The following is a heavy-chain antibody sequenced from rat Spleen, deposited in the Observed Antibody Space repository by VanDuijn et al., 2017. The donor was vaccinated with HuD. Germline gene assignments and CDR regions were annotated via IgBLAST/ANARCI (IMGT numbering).Heavy chain of an antibody. D-gene: IGHD1-12*02. CDR2: IWTGGST. V-gene: IGHV2-30*01. Sequence: QVQLKESGPGLVQPSQTLSLTCTVSGFSLTSYNVHWVRQPTGKGLEWMGVIWTGGSTAYNSPLKSRLIISRDTSKSQVFLKMNSLQTEDTATYYCARAFITMMAGDVMDAWGQGASVTVSS. J-gene: IGHJ4*01. CDR3: ARAFITMMAGDVMDA. CDR1: GFSLTSYN.